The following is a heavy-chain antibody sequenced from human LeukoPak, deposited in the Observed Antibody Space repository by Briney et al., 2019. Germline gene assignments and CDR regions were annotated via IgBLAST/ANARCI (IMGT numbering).Heavy chain of an antibody. CDR3: ARSMGATRRGYYFDY. CDR2: INHSGST. J-gene: IGHJ4*02. D-gene: IGHD1-26*01. CDR1: GGSFSGYY. V-gene: IGHV4-34*01. Sequence: PSETLSLTCAVYGGSFSGYYWSWIRQPPGKGLEWIGEINHSGSTNYNPSLKSRVTISVDTSKNQFSLKLSSVTAADTAVYYCARSMGATRRGYYFDYWGQGTLVTVSS.